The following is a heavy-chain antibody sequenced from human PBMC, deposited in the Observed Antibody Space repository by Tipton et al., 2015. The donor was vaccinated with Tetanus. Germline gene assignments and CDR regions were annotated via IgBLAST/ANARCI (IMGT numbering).Heavy chain of an antibody. J-gene: IGHJ4*02. CDR1: GGSISNYY. D-gene: IGHD2-8*01. Sequence: TLSPTCTVSGGSISNYYWSWIRQPPGKRLEWIGYIYYTGRTDYNPSLKSRVTISLDTSKNQFSLKLSSVTAADTAVYYCARTQGSALIDYWGQGTLVTVSS. CDR3: ARTQGSALIDY. V-gene: IGHV4-59*01. CDR2: IYYTGRT.